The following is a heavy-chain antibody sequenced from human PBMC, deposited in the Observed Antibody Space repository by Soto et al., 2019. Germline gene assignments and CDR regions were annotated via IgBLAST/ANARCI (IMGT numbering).Heavy chain of an antibody. D-gene: IGHD3-3*01. CDR2: IYYSGST. J-gene: IGHJ4*02. V-gene: IGHV4-59*08. Sequence: SETLSLTCTVSGGSISSYYWSWIRQPPGKGLEWIGYIYYSGSTNYNPSLKSRVTISVDTSKDQFSLKLSSVTAADTAVYYCARHKAGRFLEWLSFDYWGQGTLVTVSS. CDR1: GGSISSYY. CDR3: ARHKAGRFLEWLSFDY.